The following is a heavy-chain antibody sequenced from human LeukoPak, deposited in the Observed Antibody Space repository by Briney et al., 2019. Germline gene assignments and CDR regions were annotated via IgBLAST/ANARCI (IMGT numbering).Heavy chain of an antibody. CDR2: ISYDGSNK. J-gene: IGHJ4*02. D-gene: IGHD6-19*01. CDR1: GFTFSNYA. V-gene: IGHV3-30*04. Sequence: GGSLRLSCAASGFTFSNYALHWVRQAPGKELEWVAFISYDGSNKYYADSVKGRFTISRDNSKNTLFLQMNSLRAEDTAVYYCARVKVKQWLVRTFDYWGQGTLVTVSS. CDR3: ARVKVKQWLVRTFDY.